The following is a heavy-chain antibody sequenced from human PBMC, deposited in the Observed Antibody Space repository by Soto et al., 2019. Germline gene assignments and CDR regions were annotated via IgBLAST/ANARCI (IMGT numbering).Heavy chain of an antibody. CDR3: ARGNSGAFDI. V-gene: IGHV1-3*01. Sequence: QVQLVQSGAEVKKPGASVKVSCKASGYTLTTYSMHWVRQAPGQRLEWMGWMNPLNGDTKYSQRFQGRLTIIRDTSASTAYMELSSLRSEDTAIYYCARGNSGAFDIWGKEQWSPSLQ. J-gene: IGHJ3*02. D-gene: IGHD6-19*01. CDR1: GYTLTTYS. CDR2: MNPLNGDT.